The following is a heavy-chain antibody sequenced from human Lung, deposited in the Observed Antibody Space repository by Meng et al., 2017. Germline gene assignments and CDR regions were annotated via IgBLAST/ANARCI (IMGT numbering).Heavy chain of an antibody. CDR2: IKHSRST. CDR3: ARGPTTMALDFDY. J-gene: IGHJ4*02. Sequence: RGERRWKASETLTPSRVVAGGSFSAYEWRWIRQPPGKGLEWTGGIKHSRSTNYNASLESQATISVDTSQNNLSLKLSSVTAADSAVYYCARGPTTMALDFDYRGQGTLVTVSS. CDR1: GGSFSAYE. D-gene: IGHD4-11*01. V-gene: IGHV4-34*01.